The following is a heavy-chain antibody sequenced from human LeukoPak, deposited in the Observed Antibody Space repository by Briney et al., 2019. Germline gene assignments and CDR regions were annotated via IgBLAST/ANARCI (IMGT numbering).Heavy chain of an antibody. CDR2: ISGSGGST. Sequence: PGGSLRLSCAASGFTFSSYAMSSVRQAPEKGLEWVSTISGSGGSTYYADSVKGRFTISRDNSKNTLYLQMNSLRAEDTAVYYCARGVYSYVYDYWGQGTLVTVSS. V-gene: IGHV3-23*01. J-gene: IGHJ4*02. CDR3: ARGVYSYVYDY. CDR1: GFTFSSYA. D-gene: IGHD5-18*01.